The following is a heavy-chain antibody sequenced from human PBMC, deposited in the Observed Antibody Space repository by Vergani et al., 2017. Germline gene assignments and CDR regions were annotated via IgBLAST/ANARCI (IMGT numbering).Heavy chain of an antibody. D-gene: IGHD2-15*01. CDR3: AKEGGGYCSGGTCYPEY. V-gene: IGHV3-30*02. J-gene: IGHJ4*02. CDR2: IRSDESRS. CDR1: GFTFNGYG. Sequence: QVQLVESGGGVVQPGGSLRLSCAASGFTFNGYGMHWVRQAPGKGLEWVASIRSDESRSYYGDSMEGPFTISRDNSKNTLYLQMKSLRPEDTAVYYCAKEGGGYCSGGTCYPEYWGQGTLVIVSS.